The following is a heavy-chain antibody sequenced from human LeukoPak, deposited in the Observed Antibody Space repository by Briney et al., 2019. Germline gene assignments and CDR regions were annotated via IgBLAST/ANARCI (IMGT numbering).Heavy chain of an antibody. J-gene: IGHJ4*02. Sequence: GGSLRLSCAASGLTFSYYAMSWVRQAPGKGLEWVSAISGSGGSTYYADSVKGRFTISRDNSKNTLYLQMNSLRAEDTAVYYCAKEGSGSYYNVPPCFDYWGQGTLVTVSS. CDR3: AKEGSGSYYNVPPCFDY. V-gene: IGHV3-23*01. D-gene: IGHD3-10*01. CDR2: ISGSGGST. CDR1: GLTFSYYA.